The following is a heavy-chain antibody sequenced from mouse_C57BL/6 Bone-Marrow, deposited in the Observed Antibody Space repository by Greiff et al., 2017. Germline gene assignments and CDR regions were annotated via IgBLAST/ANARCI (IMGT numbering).Heavy chain of an antibody. J-gene: IGHJ1*03. Sequence: QVHVKQSGAELVKPGASVKLSCKASGYTFTSYWMQWVKQRPGQGLEWIGEIDPSDSYTNYNQKFKGKATLTVDTSSSTAYMQLSSLTSEDSAVYYCAREENYYGSSFYWYFDVWGTGTTVTVSS. CDR3: AREENYYGSSFYWYFDV. CDR1: GYTFTSYW. CDR2: IDPSDSYT. D-gene: IGHD1-1*01. V-gene: IGHV1-50*01.